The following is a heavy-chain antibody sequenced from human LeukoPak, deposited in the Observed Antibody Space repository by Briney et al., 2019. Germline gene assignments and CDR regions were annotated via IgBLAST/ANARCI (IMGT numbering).Heavy chain of an antibody. D-gene: IGHD3-9*01. Sequence: GGSLRLSCAASGFTVSSNYMSWVRQAPGKGLEWVSVIYSGGSTYYADSVKGRFTISRDNSKNTLYLQMNSLRAEDTAVYYCAKPLPSKYYDILTGPWYWGQGTLVTVSS. CDR1: GFTVSSNY. CDR3: AKPLPSKYYDILTGPWY. V-gene: IGHV3-66*04. J-gene: IGHJ4*02. CDR2: IYSGGST.